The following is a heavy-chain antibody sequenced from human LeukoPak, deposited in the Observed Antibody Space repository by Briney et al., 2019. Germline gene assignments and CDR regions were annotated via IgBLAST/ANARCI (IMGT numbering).Heavy chain of an antibody. CDR3: ARDISGSYSYYYYYYGMDV. CDR2: IWYDGSNK. V-gene: IGHV3-33*01. J-gene: IGHJ6*02. CDR1: GFTFSSYG. Sequence: TGRSLRLSCVASGFTFSSYGMHWVRQAPGKGLEWVAVIWYDGSNKYYADSVKGRFTISRDNSKNTLYLQMNSLRAEDTAVYYCARDISGSYSYYYYYYGMDVWGQGTTVTVSS. D-gene: IGHD1-26*01.